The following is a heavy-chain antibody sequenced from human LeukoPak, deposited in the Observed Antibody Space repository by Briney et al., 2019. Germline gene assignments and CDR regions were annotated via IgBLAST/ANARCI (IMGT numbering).Heavy chain of an antibody. CDR2: IYTSGST. V-gene: IGHV4-4*07. D-gene: IGHD2/OR15-2a*01. J-gene: IGHJ6*03. CDR3: ARDSKDFYYYYMDV. CDR1: GGSISRYY. Sequence: SVTLSLTCTVCGGSISRYYGSCIRQPAGKGVECVGRIYTSGSTNYNPSLKSRVTMSIDTSKNQFSLKLSSVTAADTAVYYCARDSKDFYYYYMDVWGKGTTVTVSS.